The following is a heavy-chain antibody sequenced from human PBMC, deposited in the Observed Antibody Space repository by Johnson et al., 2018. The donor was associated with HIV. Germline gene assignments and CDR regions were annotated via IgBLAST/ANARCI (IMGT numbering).Heavy chain of an antibody. CDR3: AREGYYDSSGYYGAFDM. CDR1: GFTFSDYY. J-gene: IGHJ3*02. Sequence: QVQLVESGGGLVKPGGSLKLSCATSGFTFSDYYMSWIRQAPGKGLEWLSSISNSAITLYYADSVKGRFSISRDNSKNTLYLQLNSLRPEDTAVYYCAREGYYDSSGYYGAFDMWGQGTMVTVSS. V-gene: IGHV3-11*04. D-gene: IGHD3-22*01. CDR2: ISNSAITL.